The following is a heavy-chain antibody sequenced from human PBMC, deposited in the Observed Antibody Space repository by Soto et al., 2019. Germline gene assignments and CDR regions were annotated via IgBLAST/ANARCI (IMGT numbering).Heavy chain of an antibody. V-gene: IGHV3-33*01. Sequence: GGSLRLSCAASGFTFSSYGMHWVRQAPGKGLEWVAVIRYDGSNKYYADSVKGRFTISRDNSKNTLYLQMNSLRAEDTAVYYCARGRASGSYYLLDYWGQGTLVTVSS. CDR1: GFTFSSYG. CDR3: ARGRASGSYYLLDY. D-gene: IGHD3-10*01. J-gene: IGHJ4*02. CDR2: IRYDGSNK.